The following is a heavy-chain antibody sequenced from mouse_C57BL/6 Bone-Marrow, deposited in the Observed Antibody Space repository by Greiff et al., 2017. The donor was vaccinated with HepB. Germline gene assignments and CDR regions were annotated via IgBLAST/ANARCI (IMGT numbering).Heavy chain of an antibody. J-gene: IGHJ2*01. Sequence: EVKVEESGGGLVKPGGSLKLSCAASGFTFSSYAMSWVRQTPEKRLEWVATISDGGSYTYYPDNVKGRFTISRDNAKNNLYLQMSHLKSEDTAMYDCARESLLYYFDYWGQGTTLTVSS. CDR1: GFTFSSYA. V-gene: IGHV5-4*01. CDR2: ISDGGSYT. CDR3: ARESLLYYFDY.